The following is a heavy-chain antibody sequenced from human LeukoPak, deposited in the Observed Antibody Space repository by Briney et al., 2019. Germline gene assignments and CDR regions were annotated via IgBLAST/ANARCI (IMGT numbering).Heavy chain of an antibody. D-gene: IGHD4-23*01. J-gene: IGHJ4*02. CDR3: GGGRWTTVVTGDFDY. CDR2: ICNEGCHT. CDR1: GFTLSRYW. Sequence: GGPLTLLCVPWGFTLSRYWTHGVRRAPGKARVGLSHICNEGCHTNYGHSVKGRFTIPRDNAKSTLYLEMNSLRAEDTAVYYCGGGRWTTVVTGDFDYWGQGTLVTVSS. V-gene: IGHV3-74*01.